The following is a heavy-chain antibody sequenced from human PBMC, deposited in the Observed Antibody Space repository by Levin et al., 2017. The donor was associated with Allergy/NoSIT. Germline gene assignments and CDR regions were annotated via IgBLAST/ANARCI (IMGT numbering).Heavy chain of an antibody. CDR2: IYPSDSDT. V-gene: IGHV5-51*01. J-gene: IGHJ3*02. CDR3: ARHGKTSLRFDAFDI. CDR1: GYTFTSHW. Sequence: GESLKISCKGSGYTFTSHWIGRVRQMPGKGLEWMGIIYPSDSDTRYSPFFQGQVTLPADKSISPAYLQWSSLKASDTAIDYCARHGKTSLRFDAFDIWGQGTMVTVSS.